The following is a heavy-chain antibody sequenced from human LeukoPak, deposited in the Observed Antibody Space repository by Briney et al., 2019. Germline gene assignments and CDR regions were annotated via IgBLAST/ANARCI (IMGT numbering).Heavy chain of an antibody. CDR1: GGSFSGYY. J-gene: IGHJ6*03. CDR2: INHSGST. D-gene: IGHD5-18*01. CDR3: ARGFRNTAIYYYYYYMDV. V-gene: IGHV4-34*01. Sequence: PSQTLSLTCAVYGGSFSGYYWSWIRQPPGKGLEWIGEINHSGSTNYNPSLKSRVTISVDTSKNQFSLKLSSVTAADTAVYYCARGFRNTAIYYYYYYMDVWGKGTTVTVSS.